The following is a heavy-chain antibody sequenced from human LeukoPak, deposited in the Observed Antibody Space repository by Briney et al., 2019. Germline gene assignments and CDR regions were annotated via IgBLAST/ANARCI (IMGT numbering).Heavy chain of an antibody. J-gene: IGHJ4*02. CDR1: GYSISSGYY. V-gene: IGHV4-38-2*01. Sequence: SETLSLTCAVSGYSISSGYYWGWIRQPPGKGLEWIGSIYDSGSTYYNPSLKSRVTISVDTSKNQFSLKLSSVTAADTAVYYCAREARYSYGPFFDYWGQGTLVTVSS. D-gene: IGHD5-18*01. CDR2: IYDSGST. CDR3: AREARYSYGPFFDY.